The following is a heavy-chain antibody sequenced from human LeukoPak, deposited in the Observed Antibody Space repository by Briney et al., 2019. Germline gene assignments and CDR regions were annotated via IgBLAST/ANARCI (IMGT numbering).Heavy chain of an antibody. Sequence: SETLSLTCTVSGGSISSGSYYWSWIRQPAGKGLEWIGRIYTSGSTNYNPSLKSRVTMSVDTSKNQFSLKLSSVTAADTAVYYCARVAYSSGWLFDYWGQGTLVTVSS. D-gene: IGHD6-19*01. CDR1: GGSISSGSYY. V-gene: IGHV4-61*02. J-gene: IGHJ4*02. CDR2: IYTSGST. CDR3: ARVAYSSGWLFDY.